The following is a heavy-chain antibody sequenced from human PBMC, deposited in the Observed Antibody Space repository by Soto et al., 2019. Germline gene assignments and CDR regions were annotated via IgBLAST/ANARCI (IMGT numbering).Heavy chain of an antibody. CDR2: IYYSGST. CDR1: VGSIRSGGYY. CDR3: AREAGYCSSGRCYKFGAFDI. J-gene: IGHJ3*02. V-gene: IGHV4-31*03. D-gene: IGHD2-2*02. Sequence: TLSLTSTVSVGSIRSGGYYWSWIRQHPGKGLEWIGYIYYSGSTYYNPSLKSRVTISVDTSKNQFPLKLSSVTAADTAVFFCAREAGYCSSGRCYKFGAFDIWGQGTMVTVSS.